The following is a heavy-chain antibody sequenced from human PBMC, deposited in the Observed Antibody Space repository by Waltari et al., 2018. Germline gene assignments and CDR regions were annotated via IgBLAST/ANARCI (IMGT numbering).Heavy chain of an antibody. Sequence: QVQLQESGPGLVKPSETLSLTCTVSGGSISSYYWSWIRQPPGKGLEWIGYIYTSGSTNFNPSLKSRVSISVDTSKNQCALKLSSVTAADTAVYYCARAVPDHSSGWFDWFDPWGQGTLVTVSS. D-gene: IGHD6-19*01. CDR3: ARAVPDHSSGWFDWFDP. J-gene: IGHJ5*02. CDR2: IYTSGST. CDR1: GGSISSYY. V-gene: IGHV4-4*09.